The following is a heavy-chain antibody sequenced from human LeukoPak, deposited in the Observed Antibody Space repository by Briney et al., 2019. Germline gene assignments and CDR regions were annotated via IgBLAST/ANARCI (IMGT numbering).Heavy chain of an antibody. D-gene: IGHD2/OR15-2a*01. CDR2: IYDSGTT. CDR1: GASFGNYY. J-gene: IGHJ3*02. Sequence: KPSETLSLTCTVSGASFGNYYWSWIRQPPGKGLEWIGYIYDSGTTNYNPSLKSRVTISVDTATNQFSLKLRSVTAADTAVYYCARDFSAAFDIWGQGTMVTVSS. CDR3: ARDFSAAFDI. V-gene: IGHV4-59*01.